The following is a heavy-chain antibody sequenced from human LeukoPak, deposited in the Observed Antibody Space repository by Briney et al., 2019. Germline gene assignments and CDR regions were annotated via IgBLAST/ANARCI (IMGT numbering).Heavy chain of an antibody. CDR2: IWYDGSNK. V-gene: IGHV3-33*01. Sequence: GGSLRLSCAASGFTFRNYGMHWVRQAPGKGLEWVAIIWYDGSNKYSADSVKGRFTISRDNSKNTLYLQMNSLRAEDTAVYYCARAVGPYDYWGQGTLVTVSS. J-gene: IGHJ4*02. CDR3: ARAVGPYDY. CDR1: GFTFRNYG. D-gene: IGHD3-16*01.